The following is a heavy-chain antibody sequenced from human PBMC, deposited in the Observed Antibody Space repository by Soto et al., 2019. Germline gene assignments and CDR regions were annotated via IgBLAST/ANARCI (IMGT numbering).Heavy chain of an antibody. CDR3: ARDFAGMDV. Sequence: SAQFSSKASAGTFSSYAISWVRQAPGQGLEWMGGIIPIFGTANYAQKFQGRVTITADESTSTAYMELMSLRSEDTAVYYCARDFAGMDVWGQGTTVTVSS. CDR1: AGTFSSYA. J-gene: IGHJ6*02. V-gene: IGHV1-69*13. CDR2: IIPIFGTA.